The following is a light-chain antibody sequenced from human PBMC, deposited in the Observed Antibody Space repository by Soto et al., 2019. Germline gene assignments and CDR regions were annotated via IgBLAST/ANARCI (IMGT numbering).Light chain of an antibody. Sequence: DIQMTQSPSSLSASVGDRVTITCRASQSISSYVNWYQQKPGKAPKLLIYSAFGWQSGVPSRVSGSGSGTDFTLTISRLEPEDFAVYYCHQYGSSGTFGQGTKVDIK. CDR1: QSISSY. V-gene: IGKV1-39*01. CDR3: HQYGSSGT. CDR2: SAF. J-gene: IGKJ1*01.